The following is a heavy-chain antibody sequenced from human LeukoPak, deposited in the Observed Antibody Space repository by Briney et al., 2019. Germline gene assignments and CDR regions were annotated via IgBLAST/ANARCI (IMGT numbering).Heavy chain of an antibody. V-gene: IGHV4-34*01. CDR1: GVSFSGYY. CDR2: INHSGST. CDR3: ARGVGDIVVVPAANAFDI. J-gene: IGHJ3*02. Sequence: SETLSLTCAVYGVSFSGYYWSWIRQPPGKGLEWVGEINHSGSTNYNPSLKSRVTISVDTSKNQFSLKLSSVTAADTAVYYCARGVGDIVVVPAANAFDIWGQGTMVTVSS. D-gene: IGHD2-2*01.